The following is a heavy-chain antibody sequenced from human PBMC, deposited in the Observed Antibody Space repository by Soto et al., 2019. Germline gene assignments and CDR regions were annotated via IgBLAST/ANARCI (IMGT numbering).Heavy chain of an antibody. CDR3: ASPYYDFWSGYYVDHWYFDL. CDR1: GFTFSSYW. CDR2: IKQDGSEK. V-gene: IGHV3-7*01. J-gene: IGHJ2*01. Sequence: GGSLRLSCAASGFTFSSYWMSWVRQAPGKGLEWVANIKQDGSEKYYVDSVKGRFTISRDNAKNSLYLQMNSLRAEDTAVYYCASPYYDFWSGYYVDHWYFDLWGRGTLVTVSS. D-gene: IGHD3-3*01.